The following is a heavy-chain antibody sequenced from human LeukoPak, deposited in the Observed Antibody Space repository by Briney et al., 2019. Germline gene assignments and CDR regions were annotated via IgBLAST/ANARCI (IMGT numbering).Heavy chain of an antibody. CDR1: GFTFSTYS. D-gene: IGHD1-1*01. Sequence: GGSLRLSCAASGFTFSTYSMTWVRQAPGKGLEWVSFISSSSAIKHYADSVRGRFTISRDSAKNSLFLQMSSLRAEDTAVYYCARSDSTGTNLDYWCQGTVVTVSS. J-gene: IGHJ4*02. CDR3: ARSDSTGTNLDY. V-gene: IGHV3-48*04. CDR2: ISSSSAIK.